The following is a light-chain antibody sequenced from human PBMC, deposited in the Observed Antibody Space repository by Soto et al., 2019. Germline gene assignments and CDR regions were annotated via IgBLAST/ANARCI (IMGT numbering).Light chain of an antibody. CDR2: GAS. J-gene: IGKJ4*01. CDR3: QHYRTS. Sequence: EIVLTQSPGTLSLSPGERATLSCRASQSVSSSYLAWYQQKPGQAPRQLIYGASSRATGIPVRFSGSGSGTDFTLTITRLEPEDFAVYYCQHYRTSFGGGTRVAIK. CDR1: QSVSSSY. V-gene: IGKV3-20*01.